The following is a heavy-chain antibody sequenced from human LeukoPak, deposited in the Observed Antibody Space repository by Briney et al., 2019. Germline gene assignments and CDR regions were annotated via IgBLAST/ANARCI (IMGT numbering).Heavy chain of an antibody. Sequence: SVKVSCKASGYTFTSYGISWVRQAPGQGLEWMGRIIPILGIANYAQKFQGRVTITADKSTSTAYMELSSLRSEDTAVYYCARAAAGTTFGWFDPWGQGTLVTVSS. D-gene: IGHD6-13*01. CDR2: IIPILGIA. CDR3: ARAAAGTTFGWFDP. V-gene: IGHV1-69*04. CDR1: GYTFTSYG. J-gene: IGHJ5*02.